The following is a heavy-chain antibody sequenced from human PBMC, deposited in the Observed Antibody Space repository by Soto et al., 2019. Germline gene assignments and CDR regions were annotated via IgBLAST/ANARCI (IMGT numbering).Heavy chain of an antibody. Sequence: ASVKVSCKASGYTFTSYGISWVRQAPGQGLEWMGWISAYNGNTNYAQKLQGRVTMTTDTSTSTAYMELRSLRSDDTAVYYCARFKDGYNRVLLFDYWGQGTLVTVSS. CDR3: ARFKDGYNRVLLFDY. CDR2: ISAYNGNT. CDR1: GYTFTSYG. J-gene: IGHJ4*02. D-gene: IGHD5-12*01. V-gene: IGHV1-18*01.